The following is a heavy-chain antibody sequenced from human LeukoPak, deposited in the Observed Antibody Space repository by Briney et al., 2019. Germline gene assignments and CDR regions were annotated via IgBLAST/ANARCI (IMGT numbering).Heavy chain of an antibody. CDR2: ISAYNGNT. J-gene: IGHJ3*02. CDR1: GYTFTNYG. CDR3: AREDCSGGSCYSLSLTPVFHVFDI. Sequence: GASVKVSCKASGYTFTNYGISWVRQAPGQGLEWIGWISAYNGNTNYAQKLQGRVTMTTDTSTSTAYMNLRSLRSDDTAVYYCAREDCSGGSCYSLSLTPVFHVFDIWGQGTMVTVSS. V-gene: IGHV1-18*01. D-gene: IGHD2-15*01.